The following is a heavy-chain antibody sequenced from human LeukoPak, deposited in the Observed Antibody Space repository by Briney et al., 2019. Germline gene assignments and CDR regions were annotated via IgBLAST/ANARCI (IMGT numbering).Heavy chain of an antibody. D-gene: IGHD4-17*01. V-gene: IGHV3-23*01. CDR3: AKEITLTTAYFDY. Sequence: GGSLRLSCVASGFTFSNYDMSWVRQAPGKGLEWVSGISDSGDKTYYADSVRARFTISRDNSKNTLYLQVNSLRAEATALYYGAKEITLTTAYFDYWGQGTLVTVSS. CDR1: GFTFSNYD. CDR2: ISDSGDKT. J-gene: IGHJ4*02.